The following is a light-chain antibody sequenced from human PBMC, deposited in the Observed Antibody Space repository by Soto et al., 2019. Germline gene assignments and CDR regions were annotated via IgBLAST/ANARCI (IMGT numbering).Light chain of an antibody. CDR2: DAS. J-gene: IGKJ4*01. Sequence: EIVLTQSPATLSLSPGERATLSCRASQSVSSYLAWYQQKPGQATRLLIYDASNRATGIPARFSGSGSGTDFTLTITSLEPEDFAVYYCQHRSNWLAFGGGTKVEIK. CDR1: QSVSSY. CDR3: QHRSNWLA. V-gene: IGKV3-11*01.